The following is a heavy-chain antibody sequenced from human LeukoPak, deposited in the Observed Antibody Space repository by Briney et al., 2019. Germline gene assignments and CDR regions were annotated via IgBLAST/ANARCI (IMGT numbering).Heavy chain of an antibody. J-gene: IGHJ4*02. CDR3: ARYSSGWYGSFDY. CDR2: INPSGGST. Sequence: SVKVSCKASGYTFTSYYMHWVRQAPGQGLEWMGIINPSGGSTSYAQKFQGRVTMTRDTSTSTVYMELSSLRSEDTAVYYCARYSSGWYGSFDYWAREPWSPSPQ. D-gene: IGHD6-19*01. CDR1: GYTFTSYY. V-gene: IGHV1-46*03.